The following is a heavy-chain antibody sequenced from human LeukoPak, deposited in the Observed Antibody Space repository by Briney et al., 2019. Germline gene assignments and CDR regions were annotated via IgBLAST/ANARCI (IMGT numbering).Heavy chain of an antibody. CDR1: GFTFGDYA. V-gene: IGHV4-38-2*02. J-gene: IGHJ4*02. D-gene: IGHD4-11*01. CDR3: AREPSMTTVITGDAY. CDR2: IYHSGST. Sequence: PGGSLRLSCTASGFTFGDYAMSWVRQPPGKGLEWIGEIYHSGSTYYNPSLKSRVTISIDTSKNQFSLKLSSVTAADTAVYYCAREPSMTTVITGDAYWGQGTLVTVSS.